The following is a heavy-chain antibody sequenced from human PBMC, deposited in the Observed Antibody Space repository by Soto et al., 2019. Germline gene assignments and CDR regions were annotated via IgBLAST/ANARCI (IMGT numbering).Heavy chain of an antibody. CDR2: IWYDGSNK. V-gene: IGHV3-33*01. CDR1: GFTFSSYG. D-gene: IGHD2-21*01. J-gene: IGHJ3*02. CDR3: AREYFCGGDCYDAFDI. Sequence: GGSLRLSCAASGFTFSSYGMHWVRQAPGKGLEWVAVIWYDGSNKYYADSVKGRFTISRDNSKNTLYLQMNSLRAEDTAVYYCAREYFCGGDCYDAFDIWGQGTMVTVSS.